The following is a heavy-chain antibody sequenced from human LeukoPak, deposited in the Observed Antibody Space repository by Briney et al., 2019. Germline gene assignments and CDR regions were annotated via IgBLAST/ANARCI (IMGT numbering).Heavy chain of an antibody. CDR3: ARGYCTNGVCSPYYFDY. CDR1: GGTFSSYA. Sequence: GASVKVSCKASGGTFSSYAISWVRQAPGQGLEWMGGIIPIFGTANYAQKFQGRVTITADKSTSTAYMELSSLRSEDTAVYYCARGYCTNGVCSPYYFDYWGQGTLVTVSS. D-gene: IGHD2-8*01. J-gene: IGHJ4*02. V-gene: IGHV1-69*06. CDR2: IIPIFGTA.